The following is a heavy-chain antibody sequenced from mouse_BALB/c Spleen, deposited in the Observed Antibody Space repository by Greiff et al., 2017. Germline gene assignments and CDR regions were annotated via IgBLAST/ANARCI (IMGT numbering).Heavy chain of an antibody. J-gene: IGHJ4*01. V-gene: IGHV5-6-2*01. CDR1: GFTFSSYY. Sequence: EVKVVESGGGLVKLGGSLKLSCAASGFTFSSYYMSWVRQTPEKRLELVAAINSNGGSTYYPDTVKGRFTISRDNAKNTLYLQMSSLKSEDTALYYCARQVDSLLLRSAMDYWGQGTSVTVSS. CDR2: INSNGGST. D-gene: IGHD1-1*01. CDR3: ARQVDSLLLRSAMDY.